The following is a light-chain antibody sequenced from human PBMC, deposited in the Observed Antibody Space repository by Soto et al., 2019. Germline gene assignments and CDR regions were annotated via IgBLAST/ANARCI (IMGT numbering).Light chain of an antibody. V-gene: IGLV2-11*01. CDR1: NSDVGGYNY. CDR3: CSYAGNSLWV. J-gene: IGLJ3*02. Sequence: QSALTQPRSVSGSPGQSVTISRTGTNSDVGGYNYVSWYQQHPGKAPKLVIYDVSKRPSGVPDRFSGSKSGNTASLTISGLQAEDEADYYCCSYAGNSLWVFGGGTKLTVL. CDR2: DVS.